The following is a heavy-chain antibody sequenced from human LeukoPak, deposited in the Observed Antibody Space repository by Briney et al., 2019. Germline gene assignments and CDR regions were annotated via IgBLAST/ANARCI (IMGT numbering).Heavy chain of an antibody. J-gene: IGHJ3*01. CDR1: GFSFSSYT. Sequence: PGGSLRLSCAASGFSFSSYTMSWVRQAPGKGLEWVSSITSSSTHIYYADSVKGRFTISRDNVKNSLYLQMNSLRAEDTAVYYCSRIINPSDDSFDVWGQGTVVTVSS. V-gene: IGHV3-21*01. D-gene: IGHD3-10*01. CDR3: SRIINPSDDSFDV. CDR2: ITSSSTHI.